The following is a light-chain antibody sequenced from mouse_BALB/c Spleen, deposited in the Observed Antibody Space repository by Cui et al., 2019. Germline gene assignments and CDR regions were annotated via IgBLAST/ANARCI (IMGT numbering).Light chain of an antibody. V-gene: IGKV4-80*01. CDR2: STS. Sequence: QIFLPPSPALLSASLGEELPLTCIASSSVRSMHWYQQKSGTSPKLLIYSTSNLASGVPSRFSGSGSGTFYSLTISSVEAEDAADYYCQQWSSYPWTFGGGTKLEIK. CDR1: SSVRS. J-gene: IGKJ1*01. CDR3: QQWSSYPWT.